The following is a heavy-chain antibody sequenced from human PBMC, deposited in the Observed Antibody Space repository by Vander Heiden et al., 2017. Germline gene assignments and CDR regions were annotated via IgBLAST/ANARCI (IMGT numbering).Heavy chain of an antibody. J-gene: IGHJ5*02. D-gene: IGHD1-1*01. CDR2: IYYSGRT. V-gene: IGHV4-39*01. CDR3: AKLQRTGNTGYWFDP. CDR1: GGSVSSCSYY. Sequence: QLQLQESGPGLVKPSETLSLTCTVSGGSVSSCSYYWGWIRQPPGKGLEWIGSIYYSGRTYYNPARNSRATIPVDTAKNQAPLKLTTVTAAETAIYYCAKLQRTGNTGYWFDPWGHVSMLTVFS.